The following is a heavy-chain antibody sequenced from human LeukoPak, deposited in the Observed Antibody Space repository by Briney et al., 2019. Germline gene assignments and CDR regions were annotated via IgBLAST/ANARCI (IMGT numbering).Heavy chain of an antibody. CDR3: AREDAPQPPRPCDY. D-gene: IGHD6-6*01. CDR1: GFTFSSYA. J-gene: IGHJ4*02. CDR2: ISGGGGTT. Sequence: GGSLRLSCAASGFTFSSYAMTWVRQAPGKGMEWISSISGGGGTTFYAGGVKGRFTISRDNPKNTLYLQMNSLKVEDSAVYFCAREDAPQPPRPCDYWGQGTLVTVSS. V-gene: IGHV3-23*01.